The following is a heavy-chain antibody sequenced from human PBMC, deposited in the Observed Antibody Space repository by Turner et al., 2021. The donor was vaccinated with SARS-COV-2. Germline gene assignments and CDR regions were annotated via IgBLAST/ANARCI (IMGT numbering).Heavy chain of an antibody. V-gene: IGHV1-69*06. Sequence: QVQLVQSGAEVKKPGSSVKVSCKASGGTFSSYAISWVRQAPGQGLEWMGGIIPILGTVNYAQKFQGRVTITADKSTTTAYMELSSLRSEDTAVYYCARGGITIFGVLIIGVYWFDPWGQGTLVTVSS. D-gene: IGHD3-3*01. CDR3: ARGGITIFGVLIIGVYWFDP. CDR1: GGTFSSYA. CDR2: IIPILGTV. J-gene: IGHJ5*02.